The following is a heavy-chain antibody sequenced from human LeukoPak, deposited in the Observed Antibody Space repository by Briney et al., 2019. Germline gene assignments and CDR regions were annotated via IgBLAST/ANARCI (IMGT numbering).Heavy chain of an antibody. J-gene: IGHJ4*02. CDR1: GGSISTYY. Sequence: SETLSLTCTVSGGSISTYYWSWLRQPPGKGLEWIGYIYYSGSTHYNPSLKSRVTISLDTSKNQFSLKLTSVTAADTAVYYCARHDRNSGRYYDFDYWGQGTLVTVSS. V-gene: IGHV4-59*08. D-gene: IGHD1-26*01. CDR2: IYYSGST. CDR3: ARHDRNSGRYYDFDY.